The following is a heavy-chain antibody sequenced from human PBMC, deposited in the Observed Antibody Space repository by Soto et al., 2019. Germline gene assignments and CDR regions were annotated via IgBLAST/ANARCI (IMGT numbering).Heavy chain of an antibody. CDR1: GFTFSRFA. D-gene: IGHD3-16*01. CDR3: SKGRMSASTFTSFDS. J-gene: IGHJ5*01. V-gene: IGHV3-23*01. Sequence: PVGSLRLSGAASGFTFSRFAMSWVRQARGKGLEWVSTVSGPGGGTYYANSVKGRVSISRDNFKSSLYVQMSRMSAEEKAVYYCSKGRMSASTFTSFDSWGQGTLVTVSS. CDR2: VSGPGGGT.